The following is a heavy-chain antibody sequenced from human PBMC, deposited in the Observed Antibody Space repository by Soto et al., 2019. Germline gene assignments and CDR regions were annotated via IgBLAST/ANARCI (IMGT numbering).Heavy chain of an antibody. CDR2: IYHSGST. CDR1: GGSISSGGYS. V-gene: IGHV4-30-2*01. CDR3: AAGGGLPRYY. Sequence: QLQLKESGSGLVKPSQTLSLTCAVSGGSISSGGYSWRWIRQPPGKGLEWNGYIYHSGSTYYNPSLKSRVTISVDRAKNQFALKLSSVTAADTAVYYCAAGGGLPRYYWGQGTLVTVSS. D-gene: IGHD3-16*01. J-gene: IGHJ4*02.